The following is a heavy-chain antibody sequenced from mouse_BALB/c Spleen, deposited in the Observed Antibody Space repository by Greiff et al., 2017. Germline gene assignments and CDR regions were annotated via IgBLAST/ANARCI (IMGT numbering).Heavy chain of an antibody. CDR2: ISYSGST. V-gene: IGHV3-2*02. Sequence: EVKLQQSGPGLVKPSQSLSLTCTVTGYSITSDYAWNWIRQFPGNKLEWMGYISYSGSTSYNPSLKSRISITRDTSKNQFFLQLNSVTTEDTATYYCARWLLLYFDVWGAGTTVTVSS. CDR3: ARWLLLYFDV. CDR1: GYSITSDYA. J-gene: IGHJ1*01. D-gene: IGHD2-3*01.